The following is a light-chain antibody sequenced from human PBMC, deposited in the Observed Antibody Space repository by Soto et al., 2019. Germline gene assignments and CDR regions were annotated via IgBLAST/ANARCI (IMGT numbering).Light chain of an antibody. CDR2: RAS. CDR1: QSVISSV. Sequence: EMVFTQPPCTLSLSHGERATLSCSSSQSVISSVLAWVQPKPGQAPRILISRASTRATGSPARVSGSGSGTEFTLTISRLQHEDFETYYCQQLNSYPITFGQGTRLEI. V-gene: IGKV3-20*01. J-gene: IGKJ5*01. CDR3: QQLNSYPIT.